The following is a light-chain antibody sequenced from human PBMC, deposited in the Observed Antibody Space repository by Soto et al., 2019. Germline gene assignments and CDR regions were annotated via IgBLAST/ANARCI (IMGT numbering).Light chain of an antibody. CDR2: GAS. J-gene: IGKJ5*01. CDR3: QQYGSSPP. Sequence: EIVLTQSPGTLSLSPGDRASLSCGASQTISNNNLAWYQQKPGRAPRLLIYGASKRATGIPDRFSGSESGTHFTLTIDSLEPEDSAVYYCQQYGSSPPFGQGTRLEIK. V-gene: IGKV3-20*01. CDR1: QTISNNN.